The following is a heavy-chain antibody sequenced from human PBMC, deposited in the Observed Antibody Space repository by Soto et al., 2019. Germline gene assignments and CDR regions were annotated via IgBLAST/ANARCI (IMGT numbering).Heavy chain of an antibody. V-gene: IGHV4-31*03. J-gene: IGHJ5*02. CDR3: ARDEGVAARPGNNWFDP. D-gene: IGHD6-6*01. CDR1: GGSISSGGYY. CDR2: IYYSGST. Sequence: SETLSLTCTVSGGSISSGGYYWSWIRQHPGKGLEWIGYIYYSGSTYYNPSLKSRVTISVDTSKNQFSLKLSSVTAADTAVYYWARDEGVAARPGNNWFDPWGQGTLVTVSS.